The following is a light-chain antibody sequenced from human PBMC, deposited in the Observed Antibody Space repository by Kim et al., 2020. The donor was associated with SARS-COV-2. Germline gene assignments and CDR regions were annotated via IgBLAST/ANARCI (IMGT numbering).Light chain of an antibody. CDR3: QQYNNWPLT. J-gene: IGKJ4*01. CDR1: QSVSSN. V-gene: IGKV3-15*01. CDR2: GAS. Sequence: VSPGERATRSCKASQSVSSNLACYQQKPGQAPRLLIYGASTRATGIPARFSGSGSGTEFTLTISSLQSEDFAVYYCQQYNNWPLTFGGGTKVDIK.